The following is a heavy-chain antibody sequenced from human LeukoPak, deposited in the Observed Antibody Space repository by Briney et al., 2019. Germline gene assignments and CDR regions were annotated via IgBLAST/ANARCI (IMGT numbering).Heavy chain of an antibody. CDR3: ASGYSYGSLDY. CDR1: GYTFTGYY. V-gene: IGHV1-8*02. J-gene: IGHJ4*02. CDR2: MNPNSGNT. D-gene: IGHD5-18*01. Sequence: PLASVKVSCKASGYTFTGYYMHWVRQAPGQGLEWMGWMNPNSGNTGYAQKFQGRVTMTRNTSISTAYMELSSLRSEDTAVYYCASGYSYGSLDYWGQGTLVTVSS.